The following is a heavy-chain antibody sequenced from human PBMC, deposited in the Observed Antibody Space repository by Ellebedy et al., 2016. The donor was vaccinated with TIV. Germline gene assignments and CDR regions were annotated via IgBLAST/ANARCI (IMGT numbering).Heavy chain of an antibody. CDR3: ARQGDTGLALGPSREFDN. CDR1: GYKFTDYW. D-gene: IGHD5-18*01. Sequence: GESLKISCKGSGYKFTDYWIGWVRQMPGKGLEWMGIIYPYDSDTRYSPSFQGQVTISADTYISTAYLQWSSLKASDTAMYYCARQGDTGLALGPSREFDNWGQGTRVTVSS. J-gene: IGHJ4*02. CDR2: IYPYDSDT. V-gene: IGHV5-51*01.